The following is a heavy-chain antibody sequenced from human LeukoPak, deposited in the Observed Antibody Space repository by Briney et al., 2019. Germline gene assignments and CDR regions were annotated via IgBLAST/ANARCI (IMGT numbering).Heavy chain of an antibody. Sequence: PGGSLRLSCAASGFTFSSYAMSWVRQAPGKGVEWVSAISGSGGSTYYADSVKGRFTISRDNSKNTLYLQMNSLRAEDTAVYYCAKDAPIAAAGTNWFDPWGQGTLVTVSS. J-gene: IGHJ5*02. V-gene: IGHV3-23*01. CDR1: GFTFSSYA. CDR3: AKDAPIAAAGTNWFDP. D-gene: IGHD6-13*01. CDR2: ISGSGGST.